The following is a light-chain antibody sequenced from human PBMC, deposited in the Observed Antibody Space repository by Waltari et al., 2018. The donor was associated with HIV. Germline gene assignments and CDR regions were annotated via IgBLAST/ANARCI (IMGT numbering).Light chain of an antibody. V-gene: IGKV3-15*01. J-gene: IGKJ2*01. CDR2: DVS. CDR1: QSINTA. CDR3: QQYKQLPPYI. Sequence: EIVMTQSPATLSVSPGERATLSCRASQSINTALAWYQQKPRQAPRLLIYDVSTRATGVPTRFSGGGSGTEFTLTISSLQSEDFGVYYCQQYKQLPPYIFGQGTKLEI.